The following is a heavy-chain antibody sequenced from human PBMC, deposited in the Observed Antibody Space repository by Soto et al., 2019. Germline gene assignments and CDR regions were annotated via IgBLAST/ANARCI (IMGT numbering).Heavy chain of an antibody. D-gene: IGHD3-10*01. J-gene: IGHJ6*03. CDR1: GCSLSNARMG. V-gene: IGHV2-26*01. CDR3: AQIVVRGDYYYYYMDV. CDR2: IFSNDEK. Sequence: QVTLKESGPVLVNPTETLTLTCTVSGCSLSNARMGVSWIRQPPGKALEWLAHIFSNDEKSYSTSLKSRLTTSQDTSKSQVVLTMTNMDPVDTATYYCAQIVVRGDYYYYYMDVWGKGTTVTVSS.